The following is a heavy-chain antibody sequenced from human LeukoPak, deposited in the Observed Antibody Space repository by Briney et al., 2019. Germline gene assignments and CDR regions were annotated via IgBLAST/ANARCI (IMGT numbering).Heavy chain of an antibody. CDR3: AKDSVLLWFGELSRWFDP. Sequence: GGSLRLSCAASGFTFSSFSMHWARHAPGKGLVWVSHISGDGSDTKYADSVKGRFTISRDNAKSTMYLQMNSLRAEDTAVYYCAKDSVLLWFGELSRWFDPWGQGTLVTVSS. CDR1: GFTFSSFS. D-gene: IGHD3-10*01. V-gene: IGHV3-74*03. J-gene: IGHJ5*02. CDR2: ISGDGSDT.